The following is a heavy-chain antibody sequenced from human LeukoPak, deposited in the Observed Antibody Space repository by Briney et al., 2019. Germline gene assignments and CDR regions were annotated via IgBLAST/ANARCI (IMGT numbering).Heavy chain of an antibody. CDR2: IYHSGST. CDR3: AREGYCSGGSCDNWFDP. CDR1: GGSISSGGYS. V-gene: IGHV4-30-2*01. J-gene: IGHJ5*02. Sequence: ASETLSLTCAVSGGSISSGGYSWSWLRQPPGEGLEWIGYIYHSGSTYYNPSLKGRVTISVDRSKNQFSLNLSSVTAADTAVYYCAREGYCSGGSCDNWFDPWGQGTLVTVSS. D-gene: IGHD2-15*01.